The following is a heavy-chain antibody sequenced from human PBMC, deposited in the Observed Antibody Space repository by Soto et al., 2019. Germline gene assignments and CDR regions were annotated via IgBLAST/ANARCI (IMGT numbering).Heavy chain of an antibody. Sequence: EVQLVESGGGLVQPGGSLRLSCAASGFTFSSYSMNWVRQAPGKGLEWVSYISSSSSTIYYADSVKGRFTISRDNAKNSLYLQMNSLRDEDTAVYYCARDRKVTMVRGVIPYWGQGTLVTVSS. J-gene: IGHJ4*02. CDR2: ISSSSSTI. V-gene: IGHV3-48*02. CDR3: ARDRKVTMVRGVIPY. CDR1: GFTFSSYS. D-gene: IGHD3-10*01.